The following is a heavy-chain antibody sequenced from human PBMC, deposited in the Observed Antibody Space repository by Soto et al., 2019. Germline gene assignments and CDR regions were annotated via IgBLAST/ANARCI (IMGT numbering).Heavy chain of an antibody. V-gene: IGHV1-69*06. CDR1: GGIFSSNT. CDR2: IIPLFGTA. D-gene: IGHD2-21*02. J-gene: IGHJ4*02. Sequence: QVYLVQSGAEVKKHGSSVKISCKASGGIFSSNTINWVRQAAGQGLEWMGGIIPLFGTANYAEKFQDRVTITADKSTKTEYMELTSLRSEDTAVYYCASKAACGGDCYAFDSWGQGTLVTVSS. CDR3: ASKAACGGDCYAFDS.